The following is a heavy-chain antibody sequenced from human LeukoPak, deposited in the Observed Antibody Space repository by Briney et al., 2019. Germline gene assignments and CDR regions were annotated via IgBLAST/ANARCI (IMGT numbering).Heavy chain of an antibody. CDR1: GGSISSYY. V-gene: IGHV4-34*01. D-gene: IGHD3-22*01. Sequence: PSETLSLTCSVSGGSISSYYWSWIRQPPGKGLEWIGEINHSGSTNYNPSLKSRVTISVDTSKNQFSLKLSSVTAADTAVYYCARGRSYYDSSGYRYYYYYMDVWGKGTTVTVSS. CDR2: INHSGST. J-gene: IGHJ6*03. CDR3: ARGRSYYDSSGYRYYYYYMDV.